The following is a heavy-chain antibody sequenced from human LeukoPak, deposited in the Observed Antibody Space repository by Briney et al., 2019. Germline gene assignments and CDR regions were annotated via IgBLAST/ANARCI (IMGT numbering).Heavy chain of an antibody. CDR3: AKRDTIGSYYFDY. V-gene: IGHV3-23*01. CDR1: GFTFSTYG. CDR2: SGRTGGT. Sequence: GGSVRLSCAASGFTFSTYGMSWVRQAPGKGLEWVSASGRTGGTYYSDSVKGRFTISRDNSRNTLYLQMDNLRAEDTAVYYCAKRDTIGSYYFDYWGQGTLVTVSS. J-gene: IGHJ4*02. D-gene: IGHD6-19*01.